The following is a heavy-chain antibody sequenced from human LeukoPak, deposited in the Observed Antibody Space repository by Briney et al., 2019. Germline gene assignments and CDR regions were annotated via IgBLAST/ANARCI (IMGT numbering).Heavy chain of an antibody. D-gene: IGHD6-19*01. CDR1: GFTFSSSA. Sequence: GGSLRLSCAASGFTFSSSAMSWVRQAPGKGLEWLSGISGSGGGTYYADSVKGRFTISRDDSKNTLYLQMHSLRAEDTAVYYCAKSGGSSGWLYWGQGTLVTVSS. CDR2: ISGSGGGT. CDR3: AKSGGSSGWLY. J-gene: IGHJ4*02. V-gene: IGHV3-23*01.